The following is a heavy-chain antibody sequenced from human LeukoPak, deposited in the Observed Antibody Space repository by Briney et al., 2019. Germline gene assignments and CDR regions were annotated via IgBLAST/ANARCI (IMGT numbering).Heavy chain of an antibody. Sequence: GASVKVSCKASGYTFTSYGISWVRQAPGQGLEWMGWISAYNGNTNYAQKLQGRVTMTTDTSTSTAYMELRSLRSDDTAVYYCARPKSYGSGSYYTGWFDPWGQGTLVTVSS. CDR2: ISAYNGNT. J-gene: IGHJ5*02. CDR1: GYTFTSYG. V-gene: IGHV1-18*01. D-gene: IGHD3-10*01. CDR3: ARPKSYGSGSYYTGWFDP.